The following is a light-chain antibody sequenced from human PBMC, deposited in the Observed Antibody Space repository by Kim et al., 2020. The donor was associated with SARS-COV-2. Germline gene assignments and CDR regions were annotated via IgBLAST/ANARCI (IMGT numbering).Light chain of an antibody. J-gene: IGKJ1*01. CDR3: QQTYSPSRT. CDR2: TAS. CDR1: HDVNRY. Sequence: DIQMTQSPSSLSASVGDRVTITCRASHDVNRYLNWYQQKPAKAPKLLIYTASSLQSGVPSRFTGSGSETDFTLTISSLQPEDFATYYCQQTYSPSRTFGQGTKVDIK. V-gene: IGKV1-39*01.